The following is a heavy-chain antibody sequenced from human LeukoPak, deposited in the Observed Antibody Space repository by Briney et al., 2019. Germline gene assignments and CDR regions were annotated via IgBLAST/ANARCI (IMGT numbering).Heavy chain of an antibody. CDR3: AREPPRAAWVFDY. D-gene: IGHD6-25*01. CDR2: ITSGGGTT. CDR1: GFTFSNYA. J-gene: IGHJ4*02. Sequence: GGSLRLSCAASGFTFSNYAMSWVRQAPGKALEWVSAITSGGGTTYYAGSVKGRFTISRDNSKNTLYLQMNSLRAEDTAVYYCAREPPRAAWVFDYWGQGTLVSVSS. V-gene: IGHV3-23*01.